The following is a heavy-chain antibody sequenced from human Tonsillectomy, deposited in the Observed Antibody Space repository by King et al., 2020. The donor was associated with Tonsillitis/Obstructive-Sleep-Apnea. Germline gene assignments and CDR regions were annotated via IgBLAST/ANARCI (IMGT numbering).Heavy chain of an antibody. CDR3: AKDFAGDYDFWSIYYYHGMDV. CDR1: GFTFSSYG. CDR2: TSYDGSNK. V-gene: IGHV3-30*18. Sequence: VQLVESGGDVVQPGRSLRLSCAASGFTFSSYGMHWVRQAPGKGLEWVAVTSYDGSNKYYADSVKGRFTISRDNSKITLYLQMNSLRAEDTAVYYCAKDFAGDYDFWSIYYYHGMDVWGQGTTVTVSS. J-gene: IGHJ6*02. D-gene: IGHD3-3*01.